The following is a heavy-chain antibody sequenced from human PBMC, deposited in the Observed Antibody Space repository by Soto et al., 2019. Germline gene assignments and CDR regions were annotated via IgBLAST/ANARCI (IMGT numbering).Heavy chain of an antibody. CDR3: ARVDYYDSSGYFDY. CDR2: ISSSGSTI. J-gene: IGHJ4*02. CDR1: GFTFSSYE. V-gene: IGHV3-48*03. D-gene: IGHD3-22*01. Sequence: PGGSLRLSCAASGFTFSSYEMNWVRQAPGKGLEWVSYISSSGSTIYYADSVKGRFTISRDNAKNSLYLQMNSLRAEDTAVYYCARVDYYDSSGYFDYWGQGTLVTVS.